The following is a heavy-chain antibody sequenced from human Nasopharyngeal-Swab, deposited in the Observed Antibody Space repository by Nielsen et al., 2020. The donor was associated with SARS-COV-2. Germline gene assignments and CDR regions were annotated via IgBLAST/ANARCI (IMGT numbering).Heavy chain of an antibody. Sequence: SETLSLTCTVSGGSISSYYWSWIRQPPGKGLKWIGYIYYSGSTNYNPSLKSRVTISVDTSKNQFSLKLSSVTAADTAVYYCARVAPLSTMVRGVHYGMDVWGQGTTVTVSS. V-gene: IGHV4-59*01. J-gene: IGHJ6*02. D-gene: IGHD3-10*01. CDR1: GGSISSYY. CDR2: IYYSGST. CDR3: ARVAPLSTMVRGVHYGMDV.